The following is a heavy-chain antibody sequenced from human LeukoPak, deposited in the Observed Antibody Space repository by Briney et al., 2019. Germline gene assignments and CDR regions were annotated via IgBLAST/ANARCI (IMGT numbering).Heavy chain of an antibody. CDR3: AKVHSPGYSSGWLYFDY. D-gene: IGHD6-19*01. CDR1: GFTFSSYA. J-gene: IGHJ4*02. Sequence: GGFLRLSCAASGFTFSSYAMNWVRQAPGKGLEWVSTISGSGSTTYYADSVTGRFTISRDNSRNTLYLQMNSLRAEDTAIYYCAKVHSPGYSSGWLYFDYWGQGTLVTVSS. CDR2: ISGSGSTT. V-gene: IGHV3-23*01.